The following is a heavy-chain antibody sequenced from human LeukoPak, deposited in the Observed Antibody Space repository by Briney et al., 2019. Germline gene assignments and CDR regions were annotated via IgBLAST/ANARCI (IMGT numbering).Heavy chain of an antibody. CDR1: GFSVGTNY. J-gene: IGHJ2*01. Sequence: PGGSLRLSCAASGFSVGTNYMNWVRQAPGKGLEWVSILYSGDSTYYADSVKGRFIVSRDNSKNTLYLQMNALRVEDTAVYYCARVGDHYHWYLDVWGRGTLATVSS. V-gene: IGHV3-53*01. CDR2: LYSGDST. D-gene: IGHD3-10*01. CDR3: ARVGDHYHWYLDV.